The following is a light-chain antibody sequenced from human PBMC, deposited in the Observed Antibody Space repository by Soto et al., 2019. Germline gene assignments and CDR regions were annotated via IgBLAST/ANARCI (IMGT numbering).Light chain of an antibody. CDR2: DAS. J-gene: IGKJ4*01. V-gene: IGKV3-20*01. CDR3: QQFSSYPLT. Sequence: VMTQSPDSLAVSLGERATINCKASPSVLFTHDNKNYLAWYQQKPGQAPRLLIYDASSRATGIPDRFSGGGSGTDFTLTISRLEPEDFAVYYCQQFSSYPLTFGGGTKVDIK. CDR1: PSVLFTHDNKNY.